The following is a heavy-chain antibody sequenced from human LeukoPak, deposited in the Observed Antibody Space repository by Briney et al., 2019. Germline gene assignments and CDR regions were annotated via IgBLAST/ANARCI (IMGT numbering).Heavy chain of an antibody. D-gene: IGHD2-2*01. CDR2: ISYDGSNQ. CDR1: GFTFSNYA. CDR3: ARESCSSSSCHGYFDY. V-gene: IGHV3-30-3*01. Sequence: PGGSLRLSCAASGFTFSNYAIHWVRQAPGKGLEWVAVISYDGSNQYYPDSVKGRFTISRGNSKNTLYLQMNNLRTEDTAVYYCARESCSSSSCHGYFDYWGQGTLVTVSS. J-gene: IGHJ4*02.